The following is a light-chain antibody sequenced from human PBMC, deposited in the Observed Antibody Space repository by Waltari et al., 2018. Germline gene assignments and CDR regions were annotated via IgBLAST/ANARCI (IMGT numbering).Light chain of an antibody. CDR2: DTS. CDR1: QSVSGH. J-gene: IGKJ2*01. V-gene: IGKV3-11*01. Sequence: DIVLTQSPATLSLSPGERATLSCRASQSVSGHLAWYQQKPGQAPVLLIYDTSNRATGIPGRFSGGGSGTDFTLSISRLEPEDFALYFCHLRTDWPPRYTFGQGTKLEIK. CDR3: HLRTDWPPRYT.